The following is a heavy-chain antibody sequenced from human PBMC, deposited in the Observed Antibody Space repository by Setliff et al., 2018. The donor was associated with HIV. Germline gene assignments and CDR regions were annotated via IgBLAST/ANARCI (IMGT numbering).Heavy chain of an antibody. D-gene: IGHD7-27*01. CDR1: GYTFSSYD. J-gene: IGHJ3*01. Sequence: ASVKVSCKASGYTFSSYDINWVRQATGQGLEWMGWMNPNSGNTGYAQKFQGRVTMTRDTSISTAYMELNNLRSEDTAVYYCARGRASGSANSGWGQGTMVTVSS. V-gene: IGHV1-8*02. CDR3: ARGRASGSANSG. CDR2: MNPNSGNT.